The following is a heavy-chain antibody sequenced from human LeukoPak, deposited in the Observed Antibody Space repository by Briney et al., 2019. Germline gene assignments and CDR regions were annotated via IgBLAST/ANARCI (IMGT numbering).Heavy chain of an antibody. J-gene: IGHJ4*02. V-gene: IGHV3-66*01. CDR1: GLTVSFNY. Sequence: PGGSLRLSCAASGLTVSFNYMSWVRQAPGKGLEWVSVIYSGGSTYYADSVKGRFTISRDNSKNTLYLQVNSLRAEDTAMYYCTKGETNPFDFWGQGTLVTVSS. CDR2: IYSGGST. CDR3: TKGETNPFDF.